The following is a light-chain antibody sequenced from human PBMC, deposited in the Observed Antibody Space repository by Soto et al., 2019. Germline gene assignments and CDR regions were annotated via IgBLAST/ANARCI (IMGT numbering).Light chain of an antibody. CDR2: AAS. CDR1: QGISSN. CDR3: QQLNSYLVT. V-gene: IGKV1-9*01. J-gene: IGKJ2*01. Sequence: DIQLTQSPSFLSASVGDRVTITCRASQGISSNLAWYQQKPGKAPKLLISAASTLQSGVPSRFSGSGSGTEFTLTISSLQPEDFATYYCQQLNSYLVTFGQGTKLEIK.